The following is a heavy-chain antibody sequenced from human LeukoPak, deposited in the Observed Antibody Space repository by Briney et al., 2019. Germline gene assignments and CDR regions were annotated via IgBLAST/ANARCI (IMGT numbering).Heavy chain of an antibody. V-gene: IGHV4-4*02. J-gene: IGHJ3*02. CDR2: IYHSGST. D-gene: IGHD3-22*01. Sequence: PSETLSLTCAVSGGSISSSNWWSWVRQPPGKGLEWIGEIYHSGSTNYNPSLKSRVTISVDKSKNQFSLKLSSVTAADTAVYYCARDRTYYYDSSGPHDAFDIWGQGTMVTVSS. CDR1: GGSISSSNW. CDR3: ARDRTYYYDSSGPHDAFDI.